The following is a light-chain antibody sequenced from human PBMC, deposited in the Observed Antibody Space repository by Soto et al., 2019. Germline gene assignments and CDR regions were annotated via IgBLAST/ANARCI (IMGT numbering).Light chain of an antibody. Sequence: DIVMTQSPGTLSVSPGERATLSCRASQSVGTNLAWYQQRPGTAPRLLVYGASIRASGIPPRFSGSGSETDFTLTISSLQSEDFAVYYCQQLNYWPRITFGQGTRLEIK. V-gene: IGKV3-15*01. CDR1: QSVGTN. CDR3: QQLNYWPRIT. CDR2: GAS. J-gene: IGKJ5*01.